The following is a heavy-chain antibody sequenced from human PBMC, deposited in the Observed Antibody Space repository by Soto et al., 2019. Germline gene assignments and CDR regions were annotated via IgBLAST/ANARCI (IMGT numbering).Heavy chain of an antibody. J-gene: IGHJ6*02. CDR2: IFHSGST. V-gene: IGHV4-30-4*01. D-gene: IGHD3-10*01. CDR3: ARDRYYGSGTYYNFYSGMDV. Sequence: SETLSLTCTVSGGYVSRGSYYWTWVRQPPGKGLEWIGNIFHSGSTYYTPSFQSRVTISLDTSKNHFSLKLSSVTPADTAVYYCARDRYYGSGTYYNFYSGMDVWGQGTTVTVSS. CDR1: GGYVSRGSYY.